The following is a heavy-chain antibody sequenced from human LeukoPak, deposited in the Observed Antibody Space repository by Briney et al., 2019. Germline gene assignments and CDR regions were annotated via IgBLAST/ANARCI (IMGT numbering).Heavy chain of an antibody. CDR2: IKHDASET. Sequence: GGSLRLSCAASGFTFSTSCMSWVRQAPGKGLEWVANIKHDASETNYVDSVKGRFTISRDNAKNSLYLQMNSLRAEDTAVYYCSRPRVPDSWGQGTLVTVSS. CDR3: SRPRVPDS. CDR1: GFTFSTSC. V-gene: IGHV3-7*01. J-gene: IGHJ4*02.